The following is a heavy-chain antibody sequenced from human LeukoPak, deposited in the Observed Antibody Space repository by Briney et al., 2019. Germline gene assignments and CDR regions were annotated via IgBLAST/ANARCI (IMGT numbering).Heavy chain of an antibody. CDR3: ARDHVTTYYYYYYGMDV. J-gene: IGHJ6*02. CDR2: INHSGST. D-gene: IGHD3-22*01. V-gene: IGHV4-34*01. Sequence: SETLTLTCAVYGGSFSGYYWSWIRQPPGKGLEWIGEINHSGSTNYNPSLKSRVTISVDTSENQFSLKLSSVTAADTAVYYCARDHVTTYYYYYYGMDVWGQGTTVTVSS. CDR1: GGSFSGYY.